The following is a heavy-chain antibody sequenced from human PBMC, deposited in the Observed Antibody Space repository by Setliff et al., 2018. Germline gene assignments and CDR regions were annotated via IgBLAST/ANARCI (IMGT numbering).Heavy chain of an antibody. Sequence: PGGSLRLSCAASGFTFSNSWMNWVRQAPGKGLEWISYISSSSTPIYYADSVKGRFTISRDNAKNTLYLQMNSLRAEDTAVYYCARAHSSTLSVHDYWGQGTLVTVSS. D-gene: IGHD2-2*01. V-gene: IGHV3-48*04. CDR3: ARAHSSTLSVHDY. CDR1: GFTFSNSW. CDR2: ISSSSTPI. J-gene: IGHJ4*02.